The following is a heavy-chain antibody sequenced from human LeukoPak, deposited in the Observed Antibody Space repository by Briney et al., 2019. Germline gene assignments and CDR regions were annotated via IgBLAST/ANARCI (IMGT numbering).Heavy chain of an antibody. CDR2: INHSGST. D-gene: IGHD1-7*01. CDR1: GGSFSGYY. CDR3: ARRLQLQNGMDV. J-gene: IGHJ6*02. Sequence: SETLSLTCAVYGGSFSGYYWSWIRQPPGNGLEWIGEINHSGSTNYHPSLKSRVTRSVDTSKNQFSLKLSSVTAADTAVYYGARRLQLQNGMDVWGQGTTVTVSS. V-gene: IGHV4-34*01.